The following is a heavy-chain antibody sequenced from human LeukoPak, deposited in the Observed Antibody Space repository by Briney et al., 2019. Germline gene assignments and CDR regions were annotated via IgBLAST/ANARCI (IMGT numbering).Heavy chain of an antibody. Sequence: SQTLSLTCTVSGGSISSGGYCWSWIRQPPGKGLEWIGYIYHSGSTYYNPSLKSRVTISVDRSKNQFSLKLSSVTAAVTAVYYCAMSTLNIVVVPAAVDYWGQGTLVTVSS. CDR3: AMSTLNIVVVPAAVDY. CDR1: GGSISSGGYC. J-gene: IGHJ4*02. D-gene: IGHD2-2*01. CDR2: IYHSGST. V-gene: IGHV4-30-2*01.